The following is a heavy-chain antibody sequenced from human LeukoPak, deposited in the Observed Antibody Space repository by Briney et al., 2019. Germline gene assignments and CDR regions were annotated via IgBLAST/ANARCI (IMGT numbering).Heavy chain of an antibody. CDR2: ISSSSSYI. V-gene: IGHV3-21*01. J-gene: IGHJ4*01. D-gene: IGHD1-26*01. CDR1: GFTFSSYS. Sequence: GGSLRLSCAASGFTFSSYSMNWVRQAPGKGLEWVSSISSSSSYIYYADSVKGRFTISRDNAKNSLYLQMNSLRAEDTAVYYCAREGLAWELLPFDYWGHGTLVTVSS. CDR3: AREGLAWELLPFDY.